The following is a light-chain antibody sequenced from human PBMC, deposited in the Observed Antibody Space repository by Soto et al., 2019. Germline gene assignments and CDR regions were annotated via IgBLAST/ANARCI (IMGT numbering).Light chain of an antibody. Sequence: VLTQPPSVSAAPGQKVTISCSGSSSNIGGNSVSWYQQLPGTAPKLLIYDDNKRPSGIPDRFSGSKSGTSATLGITGFQTGDEADYYGGAWDSSLSAYVFGGGTK. CDR3: GAWDSSLSAYV. J-gene: IGLJ2*01. V-gene: IGLV1-51*01. CDR2: DDN. CDR1: SSNIGGNS.